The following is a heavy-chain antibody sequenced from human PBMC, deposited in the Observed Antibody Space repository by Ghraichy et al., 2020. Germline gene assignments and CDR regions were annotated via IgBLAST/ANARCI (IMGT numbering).Heavy chain of an antibody. CDR2: ISNGGST. CDR3: AKGVGFGTSYYYYYMDV. CDR1: GFTFTSSA. J-gene: IGHJ6*03. Sequence: GGSLRLSCAASGFTFTSSAMSWVRQAPGKGLEWVSTISNGGSTYYADSVKDRFTISRDNSKNTLYLQMNSLRAEDTAVYYCAKGVGFGTSYYYYYMDVWGKGTTVTVSS. V-gene: IGHV3-23*01. D-gene: IGHD3-10*01.